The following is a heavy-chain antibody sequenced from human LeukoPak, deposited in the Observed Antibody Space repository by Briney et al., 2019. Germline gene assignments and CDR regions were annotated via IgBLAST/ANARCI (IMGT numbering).Heavy chain of an antibody. CDR1: GFTFSSYA. D-gene: IGHD6-13*01. Sequence: GGSLRLSCAASGFTFSSYAVSWVRQAPGKGLEWVSAISGSGGSTYYADSVKGRFTISRDNSKNTLYLQMNSLRAEDTAVYYCAKDRQLASRYFDYWGQGTLVTVSS. J-gene: IGHJ4*02. V-gene: IGHV3-23*01. CDR2: ISGSGGST. CDR3: AKDRQLASRYFDY.